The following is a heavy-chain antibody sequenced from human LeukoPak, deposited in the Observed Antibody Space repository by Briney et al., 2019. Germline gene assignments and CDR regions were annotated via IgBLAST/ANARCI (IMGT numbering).Heavy chain of an antibody. D-gene: IGHD3-16*01. J-gene: IGHJ3*02. V-gene: IGHV3-7*05. Sequence: GGSLRLSCAGSGFTFSNYWIHWVRQAPGKGLEWVANIEENGSQKYYVDSVKGRFTISRDNAQNSVFLQMNSLRAEDTALYYCARILRLNTPRVSDIWGQGTMVTVSS. CDR1: GFTFSNYW. CDR3: ARILRLNTPRVSDI. CDR2: IEENGSQK.